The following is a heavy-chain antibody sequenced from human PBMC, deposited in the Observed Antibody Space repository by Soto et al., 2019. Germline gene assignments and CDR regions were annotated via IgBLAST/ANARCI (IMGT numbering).Heavy chain of an antibody. D-gene: IGHD4-4*01. CDR3: ARRVFSNHAWYFDL. CDR1: GFTFSSYW. Sequence: EVQLVESGGGLVQPGGSLRLSCAASGFTFSSYWMTWVRQAPGKGLEWVANIRQDGSEKYYVDSVKGRFTISRDNAKNSLYLQMNSLRAEDTAVYYCARRVFSNHAWYFDLWGRVTLVTVSS. V-gene: IGHV3-7*01. CDR2: IRQDGSEK. J-gene: IGHJ2*01.